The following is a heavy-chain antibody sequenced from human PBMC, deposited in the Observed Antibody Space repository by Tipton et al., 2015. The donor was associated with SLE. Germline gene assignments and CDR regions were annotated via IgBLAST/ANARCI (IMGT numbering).Heavy chain of an antibody. D-gene: IGHD1-26*01. CDR3: AREGWELPQAFDY. CDR1: GFTFSSYE. Sequence: VQLVQSGGGLVQPGGSLRLSCAASGFTFSSYEMNWVRQAPGKGLEWVSYISSSGSTIYYADSVKGRFTISRDNAKNSLYLQMNSLRAEDTAVYYCAREGWELPQAFDYWGQGTLVTVSS. J-gene: IGHJ4*02. V-gene: IGHV3-48*03. CDR2: ISSSGSTI.